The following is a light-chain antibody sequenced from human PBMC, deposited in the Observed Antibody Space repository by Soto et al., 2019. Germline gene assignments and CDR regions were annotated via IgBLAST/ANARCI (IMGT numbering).Light chain of an antibody. CDR3: QQYNNWPRT. Sequence: EIVMTQSPATLSVSRGERATLSCSASQSVSRHLAWYHEKPGQAPRLLIYGASTRATGIPARFSGSGSGTEFTLTISSLQSEDFAVYYCQQYNNWPRTFGQGTKVEIK. CDR2: GAS. CDR1: QSVSRH. J-gene: IGKJ1*01. V-gene: IGKV3-15*01.